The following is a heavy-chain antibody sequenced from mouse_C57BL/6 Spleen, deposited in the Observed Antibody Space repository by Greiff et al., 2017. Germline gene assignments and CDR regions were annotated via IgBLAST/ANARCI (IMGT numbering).Heavy chain of an antibody. CDR1: GYAFSSYW. CDR3: AREGGDYGSSEDWYFDV. J-gene: IGHJ1*03. CDR2: IYPGDGDT. Sequence: QLQQSGAELVKPGASVKISCKASGYAFSSYWMNWVKQRPGKGLEWIGQIYPGDGDTNYNGKFKGKATLTADKSSSTAYMQLSSLTSEDSAVYFCAREGGDYGSSEDWYFDVWGTGTTVTVSS. V-gene: IGHV1-80*01. D-gene: IGHD1-1*01.